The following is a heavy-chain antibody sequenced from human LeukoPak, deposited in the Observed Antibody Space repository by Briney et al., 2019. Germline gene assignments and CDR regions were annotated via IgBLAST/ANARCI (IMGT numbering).Heavy chain of an antibody. Sequence: SETLSLTCTVSAGSISNYYWSWIRQPPGKGLEWIGHIYSSGSTSYNPSLKSRVTISVDTSKNQVSLTVNSVTSADTAVYYCARTVSSGTLDYWGQGTLVTVSS. D-gene: IGHD1-26*01. V-gene: IGHV4-59*01. CDR1: AGSISNYY. J-gene: IGHJ4*02. CDR2: IYSSGST. CDR3: ARTVSSGTLDY.